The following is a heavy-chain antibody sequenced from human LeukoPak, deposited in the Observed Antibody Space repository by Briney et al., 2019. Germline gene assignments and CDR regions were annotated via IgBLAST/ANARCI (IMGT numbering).Heavy chain of an antibody. Sequence: GGSLRLSCAASGFTFSTYSMNWVRQAPGKGLEWVSYISSSTIYYADSVKGRFTISRDNAKNSLYLQMNSLRAEDTAVYYCAREGSAYVPDYWGQGILVTVSS. J-gene: IGHJ4*02. CDR2: ISSSTI. D-gene: IGHD5-12*01. CDR3: AREGSAYVPDY. V-gene: IGHV3-48*01. CDR1: GFTFSTYS.